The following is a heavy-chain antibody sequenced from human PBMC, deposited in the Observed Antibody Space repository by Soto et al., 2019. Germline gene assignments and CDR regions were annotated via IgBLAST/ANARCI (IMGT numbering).Heavy chain of an antibody. V-gene: IGHV1-18*01. J-gene: IGHJ4*02. CDR3: ARGVGWEPLDY. CDR2: ISAYNVNT. D-gene: IGHD1-26*01. CDR1: GYTFTSYG. Sequence: QVQLVQSGAEVKKPGASVKVSCKASGYTFTSYGISWVRQAPGQGLEWMGWISAYNVNTNYAQKLQGRVTMTTDTSTSTGYMALRSLRYDDTAVYYCARGVGWEPLDYWGQGTLVTVSS.